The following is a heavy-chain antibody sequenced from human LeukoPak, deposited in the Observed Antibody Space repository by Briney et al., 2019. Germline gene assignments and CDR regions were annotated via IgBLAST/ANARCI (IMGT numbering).Heavy chain of an antibody. Sequence: SVKVSCKASGYTFTSYAISWVRQAPGQGLEWMGGIIPMFGTANYAQKFQGRVTITADKSTSTAYMELSSLRSEDTAVYYCARDPPGRPYSSSSYGWGQGTLVTVSS. V-gene: IGHV1-69*06. CDR3: ARDPPGRPYSSSSYG. CDR2: IIPMFGTA. D-gene: IGHD6-6*01. J-gene: IGHJ4*02. CDR1: GYTFTSYA.